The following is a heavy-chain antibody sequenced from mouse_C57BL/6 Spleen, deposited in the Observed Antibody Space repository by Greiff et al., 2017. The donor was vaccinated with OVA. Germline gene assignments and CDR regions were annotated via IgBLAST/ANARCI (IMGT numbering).Heavy chain of an antibody. J-gene: IGHJ2*01. CDR3: ARDLSITTVVATTSFDY. Sequence: VQLQQPGAELVKPGASVKLSCKASGYTFTSYWMHWVKQRPGRGLEWIGRIDPNSGGTKYNEKFKSKATLTVDKPSSTAYMQLSSLTSEDSAVYYCARDLSITTVVATTSFDYWGQGTTLTVSS. CDR1: GYTFTSYW. V-gene: IGHV1-72*01. CDR2: IDPNSGGT. D-gene: IGHD1-1*01.